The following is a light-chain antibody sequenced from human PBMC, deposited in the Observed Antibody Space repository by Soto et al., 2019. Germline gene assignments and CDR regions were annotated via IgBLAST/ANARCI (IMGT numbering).Light chain of an antibody. CDR1: QSVSSY. CDR2: GAS. J-gene: IGKJ1*01. Sequence: EIVLTQSPAPLSLSPGERATLSCRASQSVSSYLAWYQQKPGQAPRLLIYGASSRATGIPDRFSGSGAGTDFTLTISRLEPEDFAVYYCQQYGSSPETFGQGTKVEIK. CDR3: QQYGSSPET. V-gene: IGKV3-20*01.